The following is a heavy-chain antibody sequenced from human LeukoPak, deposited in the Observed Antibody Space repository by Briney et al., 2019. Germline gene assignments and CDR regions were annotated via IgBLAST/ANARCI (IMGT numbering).Heavy chain of an antibody. CDR3: ATDFYDTT. Sequence: PGGSLRLSCAASGFTFNSYAMNWVRQAPGKGLEWVGRIRSNSDGGTIDYAAPVKGRFALSRDDSKNTLYLQMNSLQTEDTAVYYCATDFYDTTWGQGTLVTVSS. J-gene: IGHJ5*02. V-gene: IGHV3-15*07. CDR2: IRSNSDGGTI. CDR1: GFTFNSYA. D-gene: IGHD3-22*01.